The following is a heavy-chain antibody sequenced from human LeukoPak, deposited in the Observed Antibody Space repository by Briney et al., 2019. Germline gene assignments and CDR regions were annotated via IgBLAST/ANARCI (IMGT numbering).Heavy chain of an antibody. J-gene: IGHJ3*02. CDR2: ISSSSSYI. CDR1: GFTFSSYS. CDR3: ARYDILTGPSANAFDI. D-gene: IGHD3-9*01. V-gene: IGHV3-21*01. Sequence: PGGSLRLSCAASGFTFSSYSMNWVRQAPGKGLEWVSSISSSSSYIYYADSVKGRFTISRDNAKNSLYLQMNSLRAEDTAVYYCARYDILTGPSANAFDIWGQGTMVTV.